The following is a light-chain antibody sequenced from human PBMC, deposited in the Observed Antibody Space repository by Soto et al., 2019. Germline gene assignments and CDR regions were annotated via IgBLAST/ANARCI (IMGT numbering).Light chain of an antibody. J-gene: IGKJ5*01. CDR2: KAS. CDR1: QTISIW. CDR3: QQLNSYPLT. Sequence: DIQMTQSPSTLSGSVGDRVTITCRASQTISIWLAWYQQKPGKAPKLLIYKASTLKSGVPSRFSGSGSGTEFTLTISSLQPEDFATYYCQQLNSYPLTFGQGTRLEIK. V-gene: IGKV1-5*03.